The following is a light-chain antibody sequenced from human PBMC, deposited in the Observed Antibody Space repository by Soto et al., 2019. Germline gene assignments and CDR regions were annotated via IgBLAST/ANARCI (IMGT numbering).Light chain of an antibody. CDR3: QHYSHWPWT. Sequence: EIVMTQSPATLSVSPGERATLSCRASQSISGDLAWYQQKPGQPPRLLTYDASTRPTGIPARFSGSGSGTEFTLTISSVQSDDFAVYYCQHYSHWPWTFGQGTKVEIK. J-gene: IGKJ1*01. CDR2: DAS. V-gene: IGKV3-15*01. CDR1: QSISGD.